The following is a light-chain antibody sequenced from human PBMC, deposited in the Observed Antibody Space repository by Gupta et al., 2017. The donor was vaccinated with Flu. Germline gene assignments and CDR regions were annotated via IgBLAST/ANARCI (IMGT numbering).Light chain of an antibody. V-gene: IGKV3-20*01. J-gene: IGKJ2*01. CDR2: GAS. CDR3: QQYGSSHPYT. Sequence: TRSLSPGERATLACMARQAVTSTYFAWYKQKPGQAPRLLIYGASRRATGITDRFSGSGSGIDFTLTISRREPEDLAVYYCQQYGSSHPYTFGQGTKLEIK. CDR1: QAVTSTY.